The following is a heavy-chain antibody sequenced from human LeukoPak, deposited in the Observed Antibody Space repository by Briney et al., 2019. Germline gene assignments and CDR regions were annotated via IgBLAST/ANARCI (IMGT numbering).Heavy chain of an antibody. CDR1: GYSFTYYW. D-gene: IGHD1-26*01. CDR3: ARHRGSRRAALDY. V-gene: IGHV5-51*01. CDR2: IYPGDSET. J-gene: IGHJ4*02. Sequence: GESLKISCKGSGYSFTYYWIAWVRQMPGKGLEWMGIIYPGDSETRYSPSFQGQVTISTDKSISTAYLQWSSLEASDTAIYYCARHRGSRRAALDYWGQGTLVTVSS.